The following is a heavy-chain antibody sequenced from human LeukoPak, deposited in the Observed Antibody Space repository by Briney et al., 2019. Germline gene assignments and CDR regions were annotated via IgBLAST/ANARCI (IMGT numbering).Heavy chain of an antibody. CDR2: IYYTGST. D-gene: IGHD2-15*01. CDR3: AGSVVVVAATSDYYYGMDV. V-gene: IGHV4-59*12. CDR1: GGSISRYY. J-gene: IGHJ6*02. Sequence: SETLSLTCTVSGGSISRYYWSWIRQTPGKGLEWIGYIYYTGSTNYNPSLKSRVTMSVDTSTNQFSLKLNSVTAADTAVYYCAGSVVVVAATSDYYYGMDVWGQGTTVTVSS.